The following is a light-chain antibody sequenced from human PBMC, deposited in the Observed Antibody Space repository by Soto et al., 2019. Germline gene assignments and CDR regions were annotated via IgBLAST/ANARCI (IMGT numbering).Light chain of an antibody. CDR2: GVS. J-gene: IGKJ1*01. CDR3: LQYGSSPWT. CDR1: QSVSSNY. V-gene: IGKV3-20*01. Sequence: EIVLTQSPGTLSLSPGERATLSCRASQSVSSNYLAWYQQKPGQAPRLLMYGVSSRATGIPDRFSGSGSGTDFTLTISRLEPEDFVVYYCLQYGSSPWTFGQGTKVEIK.